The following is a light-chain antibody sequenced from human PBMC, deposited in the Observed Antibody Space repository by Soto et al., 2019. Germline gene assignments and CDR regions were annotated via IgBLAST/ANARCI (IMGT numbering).Light chain of an antibody. CDR1: QSISSW. CDR3: QQYTNYPWT. V-gene: IGKV1-5*01. CDR2: DVP. Sequence: DIQMTQSPPTLSASVGDRVTITCRASQSISSWLAWYQQRPGKAPNLLIYDVPSLESGVPSRFSGSGSGTEFTLTISSLQPDDFATYYCQQYTNYPWTFGQGTKVEIK. J-gene: IGKJ1*01.